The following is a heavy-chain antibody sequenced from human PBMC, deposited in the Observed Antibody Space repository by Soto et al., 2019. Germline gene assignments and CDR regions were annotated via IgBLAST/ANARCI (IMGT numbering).Heavy chain of an antibody. D-gene: IGHD3-22*01. J-gene: IGHJ4*02. V-gene: IGHV1-18*01. CDR2: ISAYYGNT. Sequence: ASVKVSCKASGYTFTSYGISWVRQAPVQGLEWMGWISAYYGNTNYAQKFQGRVTMTADKSTSTAYMELNSLRAEDTALYYCAKGLQHDSTASSFDYWGQGTLVTVS. CDR3: AKGLQHDSTASSFDY. CDR1: GYTFTSYG.